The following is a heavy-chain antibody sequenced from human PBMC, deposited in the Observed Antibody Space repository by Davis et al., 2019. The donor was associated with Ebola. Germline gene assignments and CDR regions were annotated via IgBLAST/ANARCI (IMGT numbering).Heavy chain of an antibody. CDR1: VITFSSYA. CDR3: AKSGLSFGVVKYHYGMDV. Sequence: GESLKISCAASVITFSSYAMTWVRQAPGKGLEWVSAISGSGGSTYYADSVKGRFTISRDNSKKTLYLQMNSLRAEDTAVYYCAKSGLSFGVVKYHYGMDVWGQGTLVTVSS. D-gene: IGHD3-3*01. CDR2: ISGSGGST. V-gene: IGHV3-23*01. J-gene: IGHJ6*02.